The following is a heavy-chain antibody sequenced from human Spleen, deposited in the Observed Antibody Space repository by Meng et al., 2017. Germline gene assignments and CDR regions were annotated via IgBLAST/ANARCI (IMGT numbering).Heavy chain of an antibody. CDR2: IYPDDSDT. J-gene: IGHJ3*02. Sequence: GGSLRLSCKGSGYTFTSYWIGWVRQMPGKGLEWMAIIYPDDSDTRYSPSFQGQVTISADKSITTAYLQWTSLQASDTAFYYCARSPLTEVVWFGAFDIWGQGTMVTVSS. D-gene: IGHD2-2*01. V-gene: IGHV5-51*01. CDR1: GYTFTSYW. CDR3: ARSPLTEVVWFGAFDI.